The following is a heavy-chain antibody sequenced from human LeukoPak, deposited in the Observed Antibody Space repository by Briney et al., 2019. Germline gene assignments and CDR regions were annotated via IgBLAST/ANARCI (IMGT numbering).Heavy chain of an antibody. CDR1: GGSISSYY. CDR2: IYYSGST. Sequence: SETLSLTCTVSGGSISSYYWSWIRQPPGKGLEWIGYIYYSGSTNYNPSLKSRVTISVDTSKNQFSLKLSSVTAADTAVYYCARPHYYYYYMDVWGKGTTVTISS. V-gene: IGHV4-59*01. J-gene: IGHJ6*03. CDR3: ARPHYYYYYMDV.